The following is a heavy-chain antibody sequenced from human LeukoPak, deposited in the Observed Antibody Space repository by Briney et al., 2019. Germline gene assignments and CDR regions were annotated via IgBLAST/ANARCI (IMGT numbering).Heavy chain of an antibody. V-gene: IGHV3-30*02. J-gene: IGHJ6*03. CDR1: GFTFSSYG. D-gene: IGHD6-6*01. CDR2: IRYDGSNK. CDR3: ATNARIAARAYYYYYMDV. Sequence: GGSLRLSCAASGFTFSSYGMHWVRQAPGKGLEWVAFIRYDGSNKYYADSVKGRFAIFRDNSKNTLYLQMNSLRAEDTAVYYCATNARIAARAYYYYYMDVWGKGTTVTVSS.